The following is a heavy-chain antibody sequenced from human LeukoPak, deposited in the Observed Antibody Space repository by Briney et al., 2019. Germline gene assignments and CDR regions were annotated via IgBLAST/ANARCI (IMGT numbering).Heavy chain of an antibody. V-gene: IGHV3-30*01. CDR3: TREERGYIPAF. CDR1: GFTLTNYA. CDR2: VSYDGSWD. D-gene: IGHD3-16*02. J-gene: IGHJ4*02. Sequence: GRSLRLSCAASGFTLTNYAMHWVRQTPGKGLEWVAFVSYDGSWDSYSDSVKGRFTISRDASKNTLYLQMNSLRAEDTAVYYCTREERGYIPAFWGQGTLVTVSS.